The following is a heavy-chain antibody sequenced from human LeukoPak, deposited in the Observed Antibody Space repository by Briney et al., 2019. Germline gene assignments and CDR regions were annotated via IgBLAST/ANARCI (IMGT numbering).Heavy chain of an antibody. CDR2: ISGSGGST. D-gene: IGHD3-10*01. CDR3: ATFTYFYGSGSYFPDY. CDR1: GFTFSSNA. V-gene: IGHV3-23*01. J-gene: IGHJ4*02. Sequence: GGSLRLSCAASGFTFSSNAMSWVRQAPGKGLEWVSGISGSGGSTYYADSVKGRFTISRDNSKNTLYLQMNSLRAEDTAVYYCATFTYFYGSGSYFPDYWGQGTLVTVSS.